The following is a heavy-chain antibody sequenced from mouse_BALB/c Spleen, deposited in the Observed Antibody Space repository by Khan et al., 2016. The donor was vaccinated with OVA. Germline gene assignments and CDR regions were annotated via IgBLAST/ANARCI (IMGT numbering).Heavy chain of an antibody. D-gene: IGHD2-14*01. V-gene: IGHV1-4*01. CDR2: INPRSGYT. CDR1: GYTFTSNT. J-gene: IGHJ4*01. Sequence: QVQLKESGAELARPGASVRMSCKASGYTFTSNTMHWVKQRPGQGLEWIGYINPRSGYTNYNQNFKDKATLTADTSSSTAYMQLSSLTSEDSAVYDCARRTTGDTMDYWGQGTSVTVSS. CDR3: ARRTTGDTMDY.